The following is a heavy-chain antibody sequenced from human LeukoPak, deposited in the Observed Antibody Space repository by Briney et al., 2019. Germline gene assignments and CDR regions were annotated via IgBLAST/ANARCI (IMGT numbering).Heavy chain of an antibody. D-gene: IGHD3-10*01. CDR3: ARGPRITLVRGGQWYHYMDV. Sequence: GASVNVSCKASGYTFANYYIHVARQAPGQGLEWMGVINPSGGSTNYAQKSQGRVTMPRDTSTGTVYMELSSLRSEDTAVYYCARGPRITLVRGGQWYHYMDVWGKGTTVTISS. J-gene: IGHJ6*03. CDR2: INPSGGST. CDR1: GYTFANYY. V-gene: IGHV1-46*01.